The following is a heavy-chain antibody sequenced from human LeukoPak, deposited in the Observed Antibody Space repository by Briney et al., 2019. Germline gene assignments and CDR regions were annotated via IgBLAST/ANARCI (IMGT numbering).Heavy chain of an antibody. CDR2: INHSGST. CDR3: ARKRGTRVQRYYYYMDV. J-gene: IGHJ6*03. CDR1: GGSFSGYY. Sequence: SETLSLTCAVYGGSFSGYYWSWIRQPPGKGLEWIGEINHSGSTNYNPSLKSRVTISVDTSKNQFSLKLSSVTAADTAVYYCARKRGTRVQRYYYYMDVWGKGTTVTVSS. D-gene: IGHD1-1*01. V-gene: IGHV4-34*01.